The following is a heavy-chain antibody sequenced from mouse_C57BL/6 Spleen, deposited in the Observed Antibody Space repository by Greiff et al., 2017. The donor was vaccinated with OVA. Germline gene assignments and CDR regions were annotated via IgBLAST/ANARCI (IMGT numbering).Heavy chain of an antibody. D-gene: IGHD3-2*02. CDR2: IRSKSNNYAT. J-gene: IGHJ4*01. V-gene: IGHV10-1*01. CDR3: VRQTAQATGYAMDY. CDR1: GFSFNTYA. Sequence: EVQVVESGGGLVQPKGSLKLTCAASGFSFNTYAMNWVRQAPGKGLEWVARIRSKSNNYATYYADSVKDRFTISRDDSESMLYLQMNNLKTEDTAMYYCVRQTAQATGYAMDYWGQGTSVTVSS.